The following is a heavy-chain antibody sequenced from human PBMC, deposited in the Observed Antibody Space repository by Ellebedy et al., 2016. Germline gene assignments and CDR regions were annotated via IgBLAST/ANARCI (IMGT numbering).Heavy chain of an antibody. J-gene: IGHJ3*02. CDR3: ASSPGLRDAFDI. Sequence: ASVKVSCXASGYTFTAYYMHWVRQAPGQGLEWMGWINPNSGGTNYAQKFQGRVTMTRDTSISTAYMELSRLRSDDTAVYYCASSPGLRDAFDIWGQGTMVTVSS. D-gene: IGHD5-12*01. V-gene: IGHV1-2*02. CDR2: INPNSGGT. CDR1: GYTFTAYY.